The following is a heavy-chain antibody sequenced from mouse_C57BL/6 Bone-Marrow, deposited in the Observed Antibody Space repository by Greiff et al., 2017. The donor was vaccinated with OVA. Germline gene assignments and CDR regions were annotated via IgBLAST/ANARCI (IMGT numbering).Heavy chain of an antibody. CDR3: ARRVYYYGSSYDYAMDY. CDR2: ISNLAYSI. D-gene: IGHD1-1*01. Sequence: EVQLVESGGGLVQPGGSLKLSCAASGFTFSDYGMAWVRQAPRKGPEWVAFISNLAYSIYYADTVTGRFTISRENAKNTLYLEMSSLRSEDTAMYYCARRVYYYGSSYDYAMDYWGQGTSVTVSS. V-gene: IGHV5-15*01. CDR1: GFTFSDYG. J-gene: IGHJ4*01.